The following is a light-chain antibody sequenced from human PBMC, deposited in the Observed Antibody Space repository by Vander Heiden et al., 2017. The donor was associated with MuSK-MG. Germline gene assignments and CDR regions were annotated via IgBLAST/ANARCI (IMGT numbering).Light chain of an antibody. Sequence: QPASVSGSPGQSITISCTGTSSDIGGYDYVSWYQQHPGKAPKLMIFDVSNRPSGVSNRFSGSKSGNTASLTISGLQADDEANDYCSSYTRTTPVVFGGGTKLTVL. J-gene: IGLJ2*01. CDR1: SSDIGGYDY. CDR2: DVS. V-gene: IGLV2-14*01. CDR3: SSYTRTTPVV.